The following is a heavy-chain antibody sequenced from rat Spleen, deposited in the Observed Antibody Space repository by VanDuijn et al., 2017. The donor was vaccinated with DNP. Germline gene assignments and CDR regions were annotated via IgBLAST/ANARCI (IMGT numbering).Heavy chain of an antibody. CDR1: GFTFSDYA. V-gene: IGHV5-17*01. D-gene: IGHD1-11*01. CDR2: IIYDGSDT. CDR3: AIRNYAYNYFDY. Sequence: EVQLVESGGELVQPGDSLKLSCAASGFTFSDYAMAWVRQSPRKGLEWVATIIYDGSDTYYRDSVKGRFTISRDNAKSTLYLQMDSLRSEDTATYYCAIRNYAYNYFDYWGQGVMVTVSS. J-gene: IGHJ2*01.